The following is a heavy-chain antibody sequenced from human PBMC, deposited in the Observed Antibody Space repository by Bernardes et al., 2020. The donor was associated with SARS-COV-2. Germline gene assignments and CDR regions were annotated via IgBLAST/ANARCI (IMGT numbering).Heavy chain of an antibody. Sequence: SETLSLTCAVHGGSLSGFYWSWIRQSPGKGLEWIGEIARSGSTNYNPSLKSRVSISVDTSKNQFSLKLSSVTAADTAIFYCARQEAAQTLVAYFYYGMDVWGQGTTVTVSS. J-gene: IGHJ6*02. CDR1: GGSLSGFY. V-gene: IGHV4-34*01. CDR2: IARSGST. D-gene: IGHD2-15*01. CDR3: ARQEAAQTLVAYFYYGMDV.